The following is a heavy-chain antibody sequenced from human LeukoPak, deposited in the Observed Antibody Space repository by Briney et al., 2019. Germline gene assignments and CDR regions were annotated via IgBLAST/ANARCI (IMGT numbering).Heavy chain of an antibody. Sequence: GGSLTLSCAASGFTFSSYAMSWVRQAPGKGREWVSAISGSGGSTYYADSVKGRFTISRDNSKNTLYLQMNSLRAEDTAVYYCAKDRLLYSSSWYTEDAFDIWGQGTMVTVSS. D-gene: IGHD6-13*01. CDR3: AKDRLLYSSSWYTEDAFDI. CDR1: GFTFSSYA. CDR2: ISGSGGST. V-gene: IGHV3-23*01. J-gene: IGHJ3*02.